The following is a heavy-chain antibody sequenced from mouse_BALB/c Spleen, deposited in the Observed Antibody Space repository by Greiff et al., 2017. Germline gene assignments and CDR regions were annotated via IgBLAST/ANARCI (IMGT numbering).Heavy chain of an antibody. D-gene: IGHD2-4*01. CDR3: ARDISDYDGGFAY. J-gene: IGHJ3*01. CDR2: IRNKANGYTT. V-gene: IGHV7-3*02. Sequence: EVNVVESGGGLVQPGGSLRLSCATSGFTFTDYYMSWVRQPPGKALEWLGFIRNKANGYTTEYSASVKGRFTISRDNSQSILYLQMNTLRAEDSTTYYCARDISDYDGGFAYWGQGTLVTVSA. CDR1: GFTFTDYY.